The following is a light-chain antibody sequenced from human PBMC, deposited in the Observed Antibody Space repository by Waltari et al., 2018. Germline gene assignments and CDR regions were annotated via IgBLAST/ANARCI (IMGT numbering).Light chain of an antibody. J-gene: IGKJ2*01. CDR2: LGS. CDR1: PSLLHSNGYNY. CDR3: MQALQTPYT. Sequence: DIVMTQSPLSLPVTPGEPAYISCRSSPSLLHSNGYNYLDWYLQKPGQSPQLLIYLGSNRASGVPDRFSGSGSGTDFTLKISRVEAEDVGVYYCMQALQTPYTFGQGTKLEIK. V-gene: IGKV2-28*01.